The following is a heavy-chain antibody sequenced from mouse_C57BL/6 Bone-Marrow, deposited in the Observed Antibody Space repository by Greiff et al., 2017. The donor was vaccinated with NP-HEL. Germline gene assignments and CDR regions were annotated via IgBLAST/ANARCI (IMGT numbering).Heavy chain of an antibody. J-gene: IGHJ3*01. Sequence: QVHVKQSGAELVRPGASVTLSCKASGYTFTDYEMHWVKQTPVHGLEWIGAIDPETGGTAYNQKFKGKAILTADKSSSTAYMELRSLTSEDSAVYYCTRSHYGNFPWFAYWGQGTLVTVSA. D-gene: IGHD2-1*01. CDR2: IDPETGGT. CDR1: GYTFTDYE. CDR3: TRSHYGNFPWFAY. V-gene: IGHV1-15*01.